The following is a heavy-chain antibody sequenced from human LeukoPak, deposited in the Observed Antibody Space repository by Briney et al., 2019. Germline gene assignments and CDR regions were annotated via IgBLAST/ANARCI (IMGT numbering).Heavy chain of an antibody. CDR3: AREWCSSTSCYFPY. CDR1: GGSISSGDYY. CDR2: IYYSGST. J-gene: IGHJ4*02. V-gene: IGHV4-30-4*01. Sequence: PSETLSLTCTVSGGSISSGDYYWSWIRQPPGKGLEWIGYIYYSGSTYYNPSLKSRVTISVDTSKNQFSLKLSSVTAADTAVYYCAREWCSSTSCYFPYWGQGTLVTVSS. D-gene: IGHD2-2*01.